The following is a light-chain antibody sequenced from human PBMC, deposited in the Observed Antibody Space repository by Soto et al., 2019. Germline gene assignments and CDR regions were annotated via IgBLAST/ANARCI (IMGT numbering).Light chain of an antibody. V-gene: IGKV3-20*01. CDR2: GAS. CDR3: QQYDSSLMYP. CDR1: QSISSNY. Sequence: EIVLTQSPGTLSLSPGERATLSCRASQSISSNYLAWYQQKPGQAPRLLIYGASSRATGIPDRFSGSGSGTDFTLTISRLEPEDFAVYYCQQYDSSLMYPFGQGTKLEIK. J-gene: IGKJ2*01.